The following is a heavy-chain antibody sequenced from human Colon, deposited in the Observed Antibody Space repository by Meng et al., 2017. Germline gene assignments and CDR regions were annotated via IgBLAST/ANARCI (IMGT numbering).Heavy chain of an antibody. Sequence: VQLQESGPGLVKPSETLSLTCTVSGGSISGNYWSWIRQSPGRGLEWIAYIYYTGSTNYNPSFKSRATISVDTSKNQFSLNLASVTAADTAVYYCAKYDRPPYCFEYWGQGTLVTVSS. D-gene: IGHD2-15*01. J-gene: IGHJ4*02. CDR2: IYYTGST. CDR1: GGSISGNY. V-gene: IGHV4-59*01. CDR3: AKYDRPPYCFEY.